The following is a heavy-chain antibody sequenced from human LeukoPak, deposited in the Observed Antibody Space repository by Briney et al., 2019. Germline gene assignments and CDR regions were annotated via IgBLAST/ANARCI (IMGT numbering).Heavy chain of an antibody. D-gene: IGHD5-18*01. CDR2: LSYDGSNK. CDR1: GFTFSTYG. CDR3: AKDRNVNTAMVDY. V-gene: IGHV3-33*05. J-gene: IGHJ4*02. Sequence: GGSLRLSCAASGFTFSTYGMHWVRQAPGKGLEWVAVLSYDGSNKYYADSVKGRFTISRDNSKNTLYLQMNSLRAEDTAVYYCAKDRNVNTAMVDYWGQGTLVTVSS.